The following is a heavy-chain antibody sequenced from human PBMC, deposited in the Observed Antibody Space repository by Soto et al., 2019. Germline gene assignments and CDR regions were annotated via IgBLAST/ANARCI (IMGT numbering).Heavy chain of an antibody. CDR1: GFTFSDYY. D-gene: IGHD5-12*01. CDR3: PRDIATSGYRLSYNYGLVV. V-gene: IGHV3-11*06. Sequence: GGSLRLSCAASGFTFSDYYMSWIRQAPGEGLEWVSYISSSSRYTNYADSVKGRFTIFRDNAKNSLYLQVNSLRAEDTAVYHCPRDIATSGYRLSYNYGLVVWGPGTTLKVFS. CDR2: ISSSSRYT. J-gene: IGHJ6*02.